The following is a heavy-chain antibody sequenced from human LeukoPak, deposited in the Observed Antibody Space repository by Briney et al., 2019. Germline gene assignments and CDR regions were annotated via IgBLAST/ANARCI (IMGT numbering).Heavy chain of an antibody. CDR3: ARPAGYSYAFAY. J-gene: IGHJ4*02. CDR1: GGSISSYY. Sequence: KSSETLSLTCTVAGGSISSYYGSWIRQPPGKGLEWSGCIYYSGSTNYNPSLKGRLTISADTSKNQFSLKLSSVTAADTAVYFCARPAGYSYAFAYWGQGTMVTVSS. CDR2: IYYSGST. V-gene: IGHV4-59*08. D-gene: IGHD5-18*01.